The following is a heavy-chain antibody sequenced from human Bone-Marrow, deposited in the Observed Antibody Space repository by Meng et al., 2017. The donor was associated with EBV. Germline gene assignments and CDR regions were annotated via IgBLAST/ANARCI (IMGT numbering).Heavy chain of an antibody. J-gene: IGHJ5*02. V-gene: IGHV1-3*01. D-gene: IGHD3-22*01. Sequence: QVHCGRSGAEVKKPRSSVKASCKSSGYTCTTYTVHWGRQAPGQRLEWMGWINPGNGNTKYSQKFQGRLTFTRDTSASTAYMELSSLRSEDTAIYYCARGYYDSSGSYDWFDPWGQGTLVTVSS. CDR1: GYTCTTYT. CDR2: INPGNGNT. CDR3: ARGYYDSSGSYDWFDP.